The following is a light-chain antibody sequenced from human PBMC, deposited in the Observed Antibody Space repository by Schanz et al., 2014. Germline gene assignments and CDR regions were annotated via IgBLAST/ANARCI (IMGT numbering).Light chain of an antibody. CDR3: SSYTSSTLGV. CDR1: SSDVGGYNY. Sequence: QSALTQPASVSGSPGQSITISCSGSSSDVGGYNYVSWYQQYPGKAPKLMIFDVSNRPSGVSNRFSGSKSGNTASLTISGLQAEDEAHYYCSSYTSSTLGVFGGGTKVTVL. J-gene: IGLJ3*02. V-gene: IGLV2-14*01. CDR2: DVS.